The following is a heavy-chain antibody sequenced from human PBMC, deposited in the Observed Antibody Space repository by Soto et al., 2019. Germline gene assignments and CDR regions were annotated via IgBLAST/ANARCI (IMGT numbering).Heavy chain of an antibody. Sequence: QVQLQESGPGLVRPSGTVSLTCAVSGLSISSDNWWSWVRQPPGKGLEWIGEIHHSGSTNYNPSLKSRVTMSVVPSNDLFSLTLNSVTAAYKAFYYCARDQGSHPGDWGQGTLVSVSS. CDR2: IHHSGST. J-gene: IGHJ4*02. D-gene: IGHD6-13*01. CDR1: GLSISSDNW. CDR3: ARDQGSHPGD. V-gene: IGHV4-4*02.